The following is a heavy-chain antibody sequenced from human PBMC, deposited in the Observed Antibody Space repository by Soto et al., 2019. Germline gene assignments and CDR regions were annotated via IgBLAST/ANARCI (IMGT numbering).Heavy chain of an antibody. CDR1: GYTFTNYG. V-gene: IGHV1-3*01. CDR2: INAGNGNT. J-gene: IGHJ2*01. CDR3: ARAGYSSGWYHWYFDF. D-gene: IGHD6-19*01. Sequence: ASVKVSFKASGYTFTNYGIHWVRQAPGQRLEWMGWINAGNGNTKYSQKFQGRVIITRDTSASTAYMELSSLRSEDTAVFYCARAGYSSGWYHWYFDFWGRGTLVTVSS.